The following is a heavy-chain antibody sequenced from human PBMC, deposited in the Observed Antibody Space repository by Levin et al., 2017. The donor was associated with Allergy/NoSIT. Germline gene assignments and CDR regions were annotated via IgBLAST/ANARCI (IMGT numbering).Heavy chain of an antibody. J-gene: IGHJ6*02. V-gene: IGHV4-59*01. CDR3: ARDRVLTSSNTSSYYGVDV. Sequence: SETLSLTCTVSGGSISTYFWSWIRQPPGKGLEWIGHLSSSGSSNYNPSLKSRVTISVDTSKNQLSLKLTSVTAAAMAVYYCARDRVLTSSNTSSYYGVDVWGQATTVPVSS. CDR1: GGSISTYF. CDR2: LSSSGSS. D-gene: IGHD4-11*01.